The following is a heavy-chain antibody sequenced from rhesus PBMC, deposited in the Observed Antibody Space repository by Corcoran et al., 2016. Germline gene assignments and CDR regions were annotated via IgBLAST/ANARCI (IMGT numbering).Heavy chain of an antibody. CDR2: NNGNSGRT. V-gene: IGHV4-80*01. CDR3: ARGYSGYTTY. CDR1: GGSFSSYW. Sequence: QVQLQESGPGLVKPSETLSLTCAGSGGSFSSYWWSWIRQPPGKGRGWIGENNGNSGRTNDNPSLRSRVTISQDASKDQFSLKLSSVTAADTAVYYCARGYSGYTTYWGQGVLVTVSS. D-gene: IGHD5-42*01. J-gene: IGHJ4*01.